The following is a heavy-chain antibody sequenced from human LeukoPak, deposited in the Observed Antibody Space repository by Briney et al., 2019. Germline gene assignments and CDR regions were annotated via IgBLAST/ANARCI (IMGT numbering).Heavy chain of an antibody. CDR2: INPSGGST. Sequence: GASVKVSCKASGYTFTSYYMHWVRQTPGQGLEWMGIINPSGGSTSYAQKFQGRVTMTRDMSTSTVYMELSSLRSEDTAVYYCGREGATKGAPDYWGQGTLVTVSS. V-gene: IGHV1-46*03. D-gene: IGHD1-26*01. J-gene: IGHJ4*02. CDR1: GYTFTSYY. CDR3: GREGATKGAPDY.